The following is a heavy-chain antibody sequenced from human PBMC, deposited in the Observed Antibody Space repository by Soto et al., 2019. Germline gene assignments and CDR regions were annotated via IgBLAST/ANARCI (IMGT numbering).Heavy chain of an antibody. J-gene: IGHJ4*02. D-gene: IGHD3-22*01. CDR3: AKMSSENYYDPVFS. Sequence: QVQLVESGGGLVKTSESLTIACAASGFTFSDYYMSWVRQAPGKGLEWVSYISSSGNIIYYADSVKGRFTISRDNAKNSVYLQMNSLRAEDTALYFCAKMSSENYYDPVFSWGQGTLVTVSS. CDR2: ISSSGNII. V-gene: IGHV3-11*01. CDR1: GFTFSDYY.